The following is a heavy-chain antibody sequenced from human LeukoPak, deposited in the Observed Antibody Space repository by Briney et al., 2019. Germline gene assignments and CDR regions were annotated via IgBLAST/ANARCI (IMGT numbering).Heavy chain of an antibody. V-gene: IGHV3-23*01. CDR3: AKSTSPLYYYYGMDV. CDR1: GFTFSNYA. D-gene: IGHD2-2*01. Sequence: GGSLRLSCAASGFTFSNYAMSWVRQAPGKGLEWVSTISGSGGSTYYADSVKGRFTISRDNSKNTLYLQLNSLRAEDTAVYYCAKSTSPLYYYYGMDVWGQGTTATVSS. J-gene: IGHJ6*02. CDR2: ISGSGGST.